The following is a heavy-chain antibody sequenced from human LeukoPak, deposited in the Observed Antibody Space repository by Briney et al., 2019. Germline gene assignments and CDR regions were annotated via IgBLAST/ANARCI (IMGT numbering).Heavy chain of an antibody. D-gene: IGHD3-22*01. CDR2: ISAYNGNT. J-gene: IGHJ6*02. Sequence: ASVKVSCKASGYTFTSYGISWVRQAPGQGLEWMGWISAYNGNTNYAQKLQGRVTMTTDTSTSTAYMELRSLRSDDTAVYYCARGQEYYDSSGYYVYYYYYGMDVWGQGTTVTVSS. CDR3: ARGQEYYDSSGYYVYYYYYGMDV. V-gene: IGHV1-18*01. CDR1: GYTFTSYG.